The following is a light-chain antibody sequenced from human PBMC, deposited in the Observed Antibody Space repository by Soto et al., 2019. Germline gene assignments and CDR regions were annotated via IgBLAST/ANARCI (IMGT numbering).Light chain of an antibody. V-gene: IGKV3-15*01. CDR1: QRVSSN. CDR3: QQYNNWPRT. Sequence: EIVMTQSPATLSVSPGERATLSCRASQRVSSNLAWYQQKPGQAPRLLIYGASTRATGIPARFSGSGSGTEFTLTISSLQSESFGVYYCQQYNNWPRTFGQGTKVDIK. CDR2: GAS. J-gene: IGKJ1*01.